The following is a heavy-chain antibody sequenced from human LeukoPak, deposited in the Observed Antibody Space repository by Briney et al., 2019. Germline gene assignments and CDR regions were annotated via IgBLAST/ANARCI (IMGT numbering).Heavy chain of an antibody. CDR2: ISSSSSYI. CDR3: ARARGDSSGYYYDY. Sequence: GGSLRLSCAASGFTFSSYWMSWVRQAPGKGLEWVSSISSSSSYIYYADSVKGRFTISRDNAKNSLYLQMNSLRAEDTAVYYCARARGDSSGYYYDYWGQGTLVTVSS. CDR1: GFTFSSYW. V-gene: IGHV3-21*01. D-gene: IGHD3-22*01. J-gene: IGHJ4*02.